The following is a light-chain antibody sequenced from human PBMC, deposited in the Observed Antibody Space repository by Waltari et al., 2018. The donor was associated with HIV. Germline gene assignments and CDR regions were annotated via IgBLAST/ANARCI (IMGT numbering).Light chain of an antibody. CDR3: QQYYTFPRT. CDR1: QTVRSS. V-gene: IGKV1D-16*01. J-gene: IGKJ1*01. CDR2: GAS. Sequence: DIQITQSPPSLSASVGQRVTITCRASQTVRSSLAWYQQRPGKAPKCLVYGASKLQTEVPSRFSAGGSGTNFSLTISSLKPEDFATYICQQYYTFPRTFGRGTRVDMK.